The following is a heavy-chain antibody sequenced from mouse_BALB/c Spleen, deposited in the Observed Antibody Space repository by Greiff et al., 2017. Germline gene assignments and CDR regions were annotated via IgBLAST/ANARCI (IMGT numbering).Heavy chain of an antibody. D-gene: IGHD2-14*01. Sequence: EVQLVESGPSLVKPSQTLSLTCSVTGDSITSGYWNWIRKFPGNKLEYMGYISYSGSTYYNPSLKSRISITRDTSKNQYYLQLNSVTTEDTATYYCARSLYYRYGYFDYWGQGTTLTVSS. J-gene: IGHJ2*01. V-gene: IGHV3-8*02. CDR1: GDSITSGY. CDR2: ISYSGST. CDR3: ARSLYYRYGYFDY.